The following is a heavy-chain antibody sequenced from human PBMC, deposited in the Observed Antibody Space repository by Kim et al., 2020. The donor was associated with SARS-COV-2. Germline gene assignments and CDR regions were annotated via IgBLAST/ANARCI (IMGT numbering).Heavy chain of an antibody. V-gene: IGHV3-48*02. CDR1: GFTFSSYS. D-gene: IGHD6-13*01. Sequence: GGSLRLSCAASGFTFSSYSMNWVRQAPGKGLEWVSYISSSSSTIYYADSVKGRFTISRDNAKNSLYLQMNSLRDEDTAVYYCARDLDSSLPPLEPPSYWGQGTLVTVSS. CDR2: ISSSSSTI. J-gene: IGHJ4*02. CDR3: ARDLDSSLPPLEPPSY.